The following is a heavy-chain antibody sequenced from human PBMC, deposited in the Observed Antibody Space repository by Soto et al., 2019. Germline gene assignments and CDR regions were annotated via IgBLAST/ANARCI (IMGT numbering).Heavy chain of an antibody. V-gene: IGHV1-2*04. J-gene: IGHJ6*02. CDR1: GYTFTGYY. D-gene: IGHD6-6*01. CDR2: INPNSGGT. Sequence: ASVKVSCKASGYTFTGYYIHWVRQAPGQGLEWMGWINPNSGGTNYAQKFQGWVTMTRDTSISTAYMELRRLRSDDTAVYYCARDIAARPKTNWNYYGMDVWGQGTTVTV. CDR3: ARDIAARPKTNWNYYGMDV.